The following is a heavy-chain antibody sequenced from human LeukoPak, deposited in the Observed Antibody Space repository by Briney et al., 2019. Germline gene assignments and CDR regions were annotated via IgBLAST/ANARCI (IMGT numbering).Heavy chain of an antibody. V-gene: IGHV4-30-2*01. J-gene: IGHJ4*02. CDR1: GGSISSGGYS. Sequence: SQTLSLTCAVSGGSISSGGYSWSWIRQPPGKGLEWIGYIYHSGSTYYNPSLKSRVTISVDRSKNQFSLKLSSVTAADTAVYYCARGVWYYGSGSYYAYFDYWGQGTLVTVSS. D-gene: IGHD3-10*01. CDR2: IYHSGST. CDR3: ARGVWYYGSGSYYAYFDY.